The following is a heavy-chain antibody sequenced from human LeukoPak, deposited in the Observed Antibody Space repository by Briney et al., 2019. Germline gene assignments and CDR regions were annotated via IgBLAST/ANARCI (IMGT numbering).Heavy chain of an antibody. CDR2: ISSSSTI. D-gene: IGHD3-16*02. V-gene: IGHV3-48*02. Sequence: GGSLRLSCAASGFTFSSYSMNWVRQAPGKGLEWVSYISSSSTIYYADSVKGRFTISRDNAKNSLYLQMNSLRDEDTAVYYCARDQDDYVWGSYRRRGHRPDSFDYWGQGTLVTVSS. CDR1: GFTFSSYS. CDR3: ARDQDDYVWGSYRRRGHRPDSFDY. J-gene: IGHJ4*02.